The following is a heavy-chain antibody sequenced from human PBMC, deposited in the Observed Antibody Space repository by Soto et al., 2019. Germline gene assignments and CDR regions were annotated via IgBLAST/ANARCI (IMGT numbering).Heavy chain of an antibody. Sequence: ASVKVSCKASGYTFISYAIHWVRQAPGQRLEWMGWINAGNANTRFSQKFQGRVTISRDTSASTAYMELRSLTSEDTAVYYCVRTKGSDWHYFDYWG. CDR2: INAGNANT. CDR1: GYTFISYA. J-gene: IGHJ4*01. CDR3: VRTKGSDWHYFDY. V-gene: IGHV1-3*01. D-gene: IGHD6-19*01.